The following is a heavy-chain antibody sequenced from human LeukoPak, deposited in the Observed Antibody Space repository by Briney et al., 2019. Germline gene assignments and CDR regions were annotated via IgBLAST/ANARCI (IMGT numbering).Heavy chain of an antibody. V-gene: IGHV3-48*03. Sequence: GGSLRLSCAASGFTFSSYEMNWVRQAPGKGLEWVSYISSSGSTIYYADSVKGRFTISRDNAKNSLYLQMNSLRAEDTAVYYCARDQGGGSWHPFHDYWGQGTLVTVSS. J-gene: IGHJ4*02. CDR2: ISSSGSTI. CDR1: GFTFSSYE. D-gene: IGHD2-15*01. CDR3: ARDQGGGSWHPFHDY.